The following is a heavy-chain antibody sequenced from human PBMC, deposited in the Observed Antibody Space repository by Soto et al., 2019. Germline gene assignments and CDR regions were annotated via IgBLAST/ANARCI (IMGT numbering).Heavy chain of an antibody. J-gene: IGHJ3*02. V-gene: IGHV1-3*01. CDR3: ARKRYYYDSSGYYYPDAFDI. CDR2: INAGNGNT. CDR1: GYTFTSYA. D-gene: IGHD3-22*01. Sequence: KVSCKASGYTFTSYAMHWVRQAPGQRLEWMGWINAGNGNTKYSQKFQGRVTITRDTSASTAYMELSSLRSEDTAVYYCARKRYYYDSSGYYYPDAFDIWGQGTMVTVSS.